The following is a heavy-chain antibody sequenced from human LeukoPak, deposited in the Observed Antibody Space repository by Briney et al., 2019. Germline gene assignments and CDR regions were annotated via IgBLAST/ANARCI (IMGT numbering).Heavy chain of an antibody. D-gene: IGHD3-16*01. CDR3: ASSMGPLTEY. J-gene: IGHJ4*02. CDR1: GFTFSSYW. Sequence: GRSLRLSCAASGFTFSSYWMHWVRQTPGKGLVWVSRINSGGSGTSYADSVEGRFTISRDNAKNTLYLQMNSLRAEDTAVYYCASSMGPLTEYWGQGTLVTVSS. V-gene: IGHV3-74*01. CDR2: INSGGSGT.